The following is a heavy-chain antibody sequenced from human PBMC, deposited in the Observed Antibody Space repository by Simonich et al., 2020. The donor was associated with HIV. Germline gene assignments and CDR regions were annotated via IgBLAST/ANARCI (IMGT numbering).Heavy chain of an antibody. J-gene: IGHJ3*02. CDR1: SGSFSGYY. D-gene: IGHD1-20*01. CDR2: IYYSGNT. Sequence: QVQLQQWGAGLLKPSETLSLTCAVYSGSFSGYYWSWIRQHPGKGLEWIGYIYYSGNTYYNPSLKSRVTISVDTSKNQFSLKLSSVTAADTAVYYCARVGIRMYAFDIWGQGTMVTVSS. CDR3: ARVGIRMYAFDI. V-gene: IGHV4-34*01.